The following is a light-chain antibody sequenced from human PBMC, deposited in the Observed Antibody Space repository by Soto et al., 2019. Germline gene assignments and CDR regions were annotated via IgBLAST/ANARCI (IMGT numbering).Light chain of an antibody. CDR2: EVS. J-gene: IGLJ1*01. Sequence: QSVLTQPASVSGSPGQSITISCTGTSSDVGGYNFVSWYRQHPDKAPKPMIFEVSNRPSGVSNRFSGSKSGNTASLTISGLQADDEADYYCSSYTSGSTPYVFGTGTKVTVL. CDR1: SSDVGGYNF. CDR3: SSYTSGSTPYV. V-gene: IGLV2-14*01.